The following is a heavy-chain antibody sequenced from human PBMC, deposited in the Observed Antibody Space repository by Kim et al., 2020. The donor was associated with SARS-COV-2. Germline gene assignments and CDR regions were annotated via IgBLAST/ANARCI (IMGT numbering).Heavy chain of an antibody. Sequence: SETLSLTCNVSGGSISSHYWSWIRKPPGKGLEWIGYIYYSGSTNSNPSLKSRVTTSVDTSKNQFSLKLRSVTAADTAVYYCARGRDYYGSGTFALLAFDIWGQGTMVTVSS. CDR1: GGSISSHY. CDR3: ARGRDYYGSGTFALLAFDI. V-gene: IGHV4-59*11. D-gene: IGHD3-10*01. J-gene: IGHJ3*02. CDR2: IYYSGST.